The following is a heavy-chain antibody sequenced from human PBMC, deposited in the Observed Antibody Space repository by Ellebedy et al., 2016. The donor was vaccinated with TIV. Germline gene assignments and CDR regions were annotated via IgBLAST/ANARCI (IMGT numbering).Heavy chain of an antibody. CDR3: ARDCQGYSGSGCMDF. D-gene: IGHD3-10*01. Sequence: PGGSLRLSCGAFGFAFSSFAMGWVRRTPGKGLEGVSGLFGSGRGIWYSDSVKGRFTISRDNSKNTLYLQMNSLRAEDTAIYYCARDCQGYSGSGCMDFWGRGTTVTVSS. J-gene: IGHJ6*02. CDR1: GFAFSSFA. CDR2: LFGSGRGI. V-gene: IGHV3-23*01.